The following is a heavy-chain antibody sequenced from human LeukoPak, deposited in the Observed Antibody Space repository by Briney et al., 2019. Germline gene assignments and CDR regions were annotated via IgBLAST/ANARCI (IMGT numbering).Heavy chain of an antibody. CDR2: ISGSNT. J-gene: IGHJ4*02. Sequence: PGGSLRLSCAASGFTISSDALTWVRQAPGKGLECVSGISGSNTYYADSVKGRFTISRDDSKNTLYLQMNNLRADDTAVYYCVKRRSGNTGPLDDWGQGTLVTVSP. D-gene: IGHD6-19*01. CDR1: GFTISSDA. CDR3: VKRRSGNTGPLDD. V-gene: IGHV3-23*01.